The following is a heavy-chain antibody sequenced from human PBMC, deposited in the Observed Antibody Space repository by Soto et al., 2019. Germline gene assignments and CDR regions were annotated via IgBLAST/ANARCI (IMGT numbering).Heavy chain of an antibody. V-gene: IGHV1-2*02. CDR3: ARGLEEVGYSSLYNWFDP. CDR1: GYTFTGYY. D-gene: IGHD2-21*01. Sequence: QVQLVQSGAEVKKPGASVKVSCKASGYTFTGYYMHWVRQAPGRGLEWMGWINPNSGGTNYAQKFQGRVNMTRDTSISTAYMELSRLRSDDTAVYYCARGLEEVGYSSLYNWFDPWGQGTLVTVSS. J-gene: IGHJ5*02. CDR2: INPNSGGT.